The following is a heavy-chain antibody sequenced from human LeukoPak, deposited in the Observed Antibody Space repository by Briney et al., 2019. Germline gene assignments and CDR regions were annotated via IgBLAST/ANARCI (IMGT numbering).Heavy chain of an antibody. Sequence: GGSLRLSCAASGFTFSSYSMNWVRQAPGKGLEWVSSISSSSSYIYYADSVKGRFIISRDTAKNSLYLQMNSLRAEDTAVYYCVRGMGGGVSNFDYWGQGTLVTVSS. CDR3: VRGMGGGVSNFDY. CDR1: GFTFSSYS. D-gene: IGHD3-16*01. J-gene: IGHJ4*02. CDR2: ISSSSSYI. V-gene: IGHV3-21*01.